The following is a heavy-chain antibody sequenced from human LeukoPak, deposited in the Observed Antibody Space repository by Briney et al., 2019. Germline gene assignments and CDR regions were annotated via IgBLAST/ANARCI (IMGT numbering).Heavy chain of an antibody. D-gene: IGHD6-13*01. CDR1: GGTFGDYA. V-gene: IGHV3-49*04. CDR3: TRDREAAAGINALDI. CDR2: ITSKAFGGTA. J-gene: IGHJ3*02. Sequence: GGSLSLSCRPSGGTFGDYAMSWVRQAPGKGLDLVGFITSKAFGGTAEYGASVKGRFTISRDDSKSLAYLQMNSLNTEDTAVYYCTRDREAAAGINALDIWGQGTMVTVSS.